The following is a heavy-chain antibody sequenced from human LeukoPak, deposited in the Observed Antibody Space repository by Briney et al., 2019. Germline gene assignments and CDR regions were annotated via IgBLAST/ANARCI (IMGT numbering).Heavy chain of an antibody. D-gene: IGHD3-10*01. CDR3: ASTYYYGSGSLDY. V-gene: IGHV3-66*02. CDR2: IYSGGST. CDR1: GFTVSSNY. J-gene: IGHJ4*02. Sequence: GGSLRLSCAASGFTVSSNYMSWVRQAPGKGLEWVSVIYSGGSTYYADSVKGRFIISRDNSKNTLYLQMNSLRAEDTAVYYCASTYYYGSGSLDYWGQGTLVTVSS.